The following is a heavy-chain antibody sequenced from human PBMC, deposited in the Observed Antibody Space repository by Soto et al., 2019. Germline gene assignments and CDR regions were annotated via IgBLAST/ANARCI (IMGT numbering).Heavy chain of an antibody. Sequence: SETLSLTCTVSGGSISSYYWSWIRQPPGKGLEWIGYIYYSGSTNYNPSLKSRVTISVDTSKNQFSLKLSSVTAADTAVYYCERARGGDFDYWGQGTLVTVSS. CDR1: GGSISSYY. CDR3: ERARGGDFDY. CDR2: IYYSGST. V-gene: IGHV4-59*08. J-gene: IGHJ4*02.